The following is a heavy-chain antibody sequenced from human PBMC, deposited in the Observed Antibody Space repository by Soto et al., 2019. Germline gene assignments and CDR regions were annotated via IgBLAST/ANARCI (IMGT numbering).Heavy chain of an antibody. CDR1: GFTFSSSF. CDR3: ARYFRGSGRYFFDY. CDR2: INQDGGGT. J-gene: IGHJ4*02. D-gene: IGHD6-19*01. Sequence: GGSLRLSCVASGFTFSSSFMGWVRQAPGKGLEWVANINQDGGGTYYVDSVQGRFTISRDNAKDSLFLQMNSLRVEDAAVYYCARYFRGSGRYFFDYWGQGTTVTVS. V-gene: IGHV3-7*03.